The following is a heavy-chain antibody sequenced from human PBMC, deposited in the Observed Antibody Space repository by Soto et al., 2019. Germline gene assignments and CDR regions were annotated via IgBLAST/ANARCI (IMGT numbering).Heavy chain of an antibody. V-gene: IGHV4-4*02. Sequence: SETLSLTYAVSGASISTNNWWSWVRQPPGEGLEWIGEVYHSGSTNCNPSLKSRVTISIDKSKNQFSLRLTSMTAADTAVYYCAVPGAGDFDYWSQGTLVTVSS. D-gene: IGHD6-13*01. CDR1: GASISTNNW. CDR2: VYHSGST. CDR3: AVPGAGDFDY. J-gene: IGHJ4*02.